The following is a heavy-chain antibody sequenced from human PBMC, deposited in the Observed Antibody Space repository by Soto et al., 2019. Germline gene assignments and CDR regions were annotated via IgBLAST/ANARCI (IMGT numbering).Heavy chain of an antibody. CDR1: SGSISSYY. D-gene: IGHD3-10*01. CDR2: IYYSGST. V-gene: IGHV4-59*01. Sequence: SETLSLTCTVSSGSISSYYWSWIRQPPGKGLEWIGYIYYSGSTNYNPSLKSRVTISVDTSKNQFSLKLSSVTAADTAVYYCARDMRILWFGEQYYYYGMDVWGQGTTVTVSS. J-gene: IGHJ6*02. CDR3: ARDMRILWFGEQYYYYGMDV.